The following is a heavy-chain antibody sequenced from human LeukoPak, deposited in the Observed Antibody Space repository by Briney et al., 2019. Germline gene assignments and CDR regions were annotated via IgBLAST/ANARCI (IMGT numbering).Heavy chain of an antibody. J-gene: IGHJ3*02. CDR2: ISSSSSPI. CDR1: GFTFSSYS. Sequence: GGSLRLSCAASGFTFSSYSVNWVRQAPGKGLEWVSYISSSSSPIYYADSVKGRFTISRDNAKNSLYLQMSSLRAEDTAVYYCARSAYCTSTSCLNGRGAFDIWGQGTMVTVSP. D-gene: IGHD2-2*01. CDR3: ARSAYCTSTSCLNGRGAFDI. V-gene: IGHV3-48*04.